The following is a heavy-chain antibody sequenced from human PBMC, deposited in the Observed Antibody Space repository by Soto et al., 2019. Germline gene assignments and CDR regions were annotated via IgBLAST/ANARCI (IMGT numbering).Heavy chain of an antibody. V-gene: IGHV3-7*01. Sequence: GGSLRLSCAASGFTFSRHWMSWLRQAPGKGLEWVANINEDGSDKYYVDSVKGRFTISRDNAKNSLYLQMSGLRVEDTAVYYCARDGGQLEDYFDYWGQGTTVTVSS. CDR1: GFTFSRHW. J-gene: IGHJ4*02. CDR3: ARDGGQLEDYFDY. D-gene: IGHD6-6*01. CDR2: INEDGSDK.